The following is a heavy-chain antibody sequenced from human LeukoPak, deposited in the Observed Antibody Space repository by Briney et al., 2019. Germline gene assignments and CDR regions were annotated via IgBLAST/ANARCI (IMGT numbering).Heavy chain of an antibody. J-gene: IGHJ3*02. Sequence: GGSLRLSCAASVFTFSSHSMAWVRQAPGKGPEWVSSISSNGGDTYYADSVRGRFTISRDNSENMLHLQMNSLSAEDTAVYYCTRGNPSIVGSRDPFDIWGQGTMVTVS. V-gene: IGHV3-23*01. CDR2: ISSNGGDT. CDR3: TRGNPSIVGSRDPFDI. D-gene: IGHD1-26*01. CDR1: VFTFSSHS.